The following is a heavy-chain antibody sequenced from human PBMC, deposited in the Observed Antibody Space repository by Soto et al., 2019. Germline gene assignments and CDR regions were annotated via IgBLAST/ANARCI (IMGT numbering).Heavy chain of an antibody. D-gene: IGHD3-10*01. V-gene: IGHV4-59*01. CDR2: IYYSGST. J-gene: IGHJ4*02. CDR1: GGSISSYY. CDR3: ARDRRFGFGEV. Sequence: PSETLSLTCTVSGGSISSYYWSWIRQPPGKGLEWIGYIYYSGSTNYNPSLKSRVTISVDTSKNQFSLKLSSVTAADTAVYYCARDRRFGFGEVWGQGTLVTVSS.